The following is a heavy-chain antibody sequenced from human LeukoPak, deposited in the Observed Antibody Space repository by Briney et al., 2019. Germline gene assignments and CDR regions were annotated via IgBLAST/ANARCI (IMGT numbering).Heavy chain of an antibody. J-gene: IGHJ3*02. CDR2: ISYDGSNK. CDR3: ARDGTYYYDSSGYYFAFDI. D-gene: IGHD3-22*01. V-gene: IGHV3-30*03. CDR1: GFTFSSYG. Sequence: PGGSLRLSCAASGFTFSSYGMHWVRQAPGKGLEWVAVISYDGSNKYYADSVKGRFTISRDNSKNTLYLQMNSLRAEDTAVYYCARDGTYYYDSSGYYFAFDIWGQGTMVTVSS.